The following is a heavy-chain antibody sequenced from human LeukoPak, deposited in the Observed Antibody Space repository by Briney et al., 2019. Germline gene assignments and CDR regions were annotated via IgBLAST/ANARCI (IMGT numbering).Heavy chain of an antibody. CDR2: INPNSGGT. Sequence: ASVKVSCKASGGTFSSYAISWVRQAPGQGLEWMGWINPNSGGTNYAQKFQGRVTMTRDTSISTAYMELSRLRSDDTAVYYCARDVGYCTNGVCYTYYYYYMGVWGKGTTVTVSS. D-gene: IGHD2-8*01. V-gene: IGHV1-2*02. CDR3: ARDVGYCTNGVCYTYYYYYMGV. CDR1: GGTFSSYA. J-gene: IGHJ6*03.